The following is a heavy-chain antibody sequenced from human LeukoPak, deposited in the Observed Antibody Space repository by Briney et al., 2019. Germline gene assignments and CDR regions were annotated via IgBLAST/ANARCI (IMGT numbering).Heavy chain of an antibody. J-gene: IGHJ3*02. CDR1: GGSISSSSYY. Sequence: NSSETLSLTCTVSGGSISSSSYYWSWIRQPPGKGLEWIGYIYNSGSTNYNPSLKSRVTISVDTSKNQFSLKLSSVTAADTAVYYCARDFKYYDSSGYYAFDIWGQGTMVTVSS. D-gene: IGHD3-22*01. CDR2: IYNSGST. V-gene: IGHV4-61*01. CDR3: ARDFKYYDSSGYYAFDI.